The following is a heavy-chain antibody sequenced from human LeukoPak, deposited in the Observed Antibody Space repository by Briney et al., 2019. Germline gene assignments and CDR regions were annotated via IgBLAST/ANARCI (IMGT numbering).Heavy chain of an antibody. CDR1: GITFSSYA. Sequence: PGGSLRLSSAAAGITFSSYAMSWLRQAPGKGLEWVSAISGSGGSTYYADSVKGRFTISRDNSKNTLYLQMNSLRAEDTAVYYCAKDQRFGELFLNFDYWGQGTLVTVSS. J-gene: IGHJ4*02. V-gene: IGHV3-23*01. CDR2: ISGSGGST. D-gene: IGHD3-10*01. CDR3: AKDQRFGELFLNFDY.